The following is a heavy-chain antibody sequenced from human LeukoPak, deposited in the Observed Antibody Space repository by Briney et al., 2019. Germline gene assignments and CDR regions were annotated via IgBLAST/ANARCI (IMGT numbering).Heavy chain of an antibody. V-gene: IGHV4-30-4*08. D-gene: IGHD6-13*01. CDR3: ARVGAAAGYYFDY. J-gene: IGHJ4*02. CDR2: IYYSGST. Sequence: SETLSLTCTVSGGSMSSGDYYWSWIPQPPGKGLEWIGYIYYSGSTYYNPSLKSRVTISVDTSKNQFSLKLSSVTAADTAVYYCARVGAAAGYYFDYWGQGTLVTVSS. CDR1: GGSMSSGDYY.